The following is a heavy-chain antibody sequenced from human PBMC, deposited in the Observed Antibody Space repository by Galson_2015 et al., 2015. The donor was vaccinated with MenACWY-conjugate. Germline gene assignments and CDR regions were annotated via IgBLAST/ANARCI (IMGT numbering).Heavy chain of an antibody. V-gene: IGHV3-30*03. Sequence: YYGDSVKGRFSISRDNSKNTLYLQLDRLRAEDTAVYYCARYLDFDSWGQGILVIVS. J-gene: IGHJ4*02. CDR3: ARYLDFDS.